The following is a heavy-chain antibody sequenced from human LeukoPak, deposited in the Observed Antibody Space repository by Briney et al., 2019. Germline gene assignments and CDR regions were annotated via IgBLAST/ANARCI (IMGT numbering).Heavy chain of an antibody. CDR2: IWYDGSNK. CDR3: ARDFPRGVEGTTGAFDI. D-gene: IGHD1-1*01. Sequence: GGSLRLSCAASGFTFSSYGMHWVRQAPGKGLEWVAVIWYDGSNKYYADSVKGRFTISRDNSKNTLYLQMNSLRAEDTAVYYCARDFPRGVEGTTGAFDIWGQGTMVTVSS. CDR1: GFTFSSYG. J-gene: IGHJ3*02. V-gene: IGHV3-33*01.